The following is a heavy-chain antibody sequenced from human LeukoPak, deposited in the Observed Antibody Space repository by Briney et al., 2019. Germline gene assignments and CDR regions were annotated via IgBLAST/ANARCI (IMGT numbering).Heavy chain of an antibody. Sequence: TGGSLRLSCAASGFTFSDYGMHWVRQAPGKGLEWVTFIHYDGSNKYYADSVKGRFTISRDNSKNTLYVQMNSLRAEDTAIYYCAKDSSGWHPFDFWGQGTLVTVSS. J-gene: IGHJ4*02. V-gene: IGHV3-30*02. D-gene: IGHD6-19*01. CDR3: AKDSSGWHPFDF. CDR2: IHYDGSNK. CDR1: GFTFSDYG.